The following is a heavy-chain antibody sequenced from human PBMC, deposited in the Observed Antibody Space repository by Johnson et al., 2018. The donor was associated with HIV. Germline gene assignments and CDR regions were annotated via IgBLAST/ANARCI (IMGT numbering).Heavy chain of an antibody. J-gene: IGHJ3*02. CDR3: TTEGDAFDI. CDR2: IKSKVDGGTT. CDR1: GFTFSSYA. V-gene: IGHV3-15*01. Sequence: VQLVESGGGVVQPGRSLRLSCAASGFTFSSYAMHWVRQSPGKGLEWVGRIKSKVDGGTTDFPAPVKGRFSISRDDSKNTVYLQMNSLKSEDTAVYYCTTEGDAFDIWGQGTMVTVSS.